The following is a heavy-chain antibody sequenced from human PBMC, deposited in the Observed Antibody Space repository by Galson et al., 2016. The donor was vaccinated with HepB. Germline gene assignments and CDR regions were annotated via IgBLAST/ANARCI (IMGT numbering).Heavy chain of an antibody. CDR3: ATRLRAPAN. CDR2: ISGSSEAI. V-gene: IGHV3-23*01. J-gene: IGHJ4*02. CDR1: GFTFSTYA. Sequence: SLRLSCAASGFTFSTYAMSWVRQAPGKGLEWASGISGSSEAIYYADSVKSRFTISRDDSKNALYLQVNSLRAEDTAVYYCATRLRAPANWGQGAQVTVSS. D-gene: IGHD1-26*01.